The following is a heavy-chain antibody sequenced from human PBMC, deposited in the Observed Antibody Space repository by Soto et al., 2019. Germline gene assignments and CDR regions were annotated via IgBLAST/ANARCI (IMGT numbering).Heavy chain of an antibody. D-gene: IGHD3-10*01. J-gene: IGHJ4*01. CDR1: GLNFNGYT. Sequence: EVQLLESGGGLVQPGGSLRLSCATSGLNFNGYTMSWVRQAPGQGLEWVSGIAETGSSTYYADSVKGRFTISRDNSENTLYLQMNNLRAEDTAIYYCAKPVYGSGSPDYWGHGTLVTVSS. CDR2: IAETGSST. CDR3: AKPVYGSGSPDY. V-gene: IGHV3-23*01.